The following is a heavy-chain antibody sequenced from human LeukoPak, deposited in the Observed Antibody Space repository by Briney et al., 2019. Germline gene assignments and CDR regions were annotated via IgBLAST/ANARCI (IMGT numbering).Heavy chain of an antibody. CDR2: IYTSGST. Sequence: SETLSLTCTVSGGSISSGSYYWSWIRQPAGTGLEWIGRIYTSGSTNYNPSLKSRVTISVDTSKNQFSLKLSSVTAADTAVYYCARETGDTARRSSYYYYYYMDVWGKGTTVTISS. V-gene: IGHV4-61*02. CDR3: ARETGDTARRSSYYYYYYMDV. CDR1: GGSISSGSYY. D-gene: IGHD5-18*01. J-gene: IGHJ6*03.